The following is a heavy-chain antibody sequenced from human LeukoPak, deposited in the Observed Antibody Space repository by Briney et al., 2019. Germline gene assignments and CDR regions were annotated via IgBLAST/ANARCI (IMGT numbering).Heavy chain of an antibody. CDR1: GGSFSGYY. J-gene: IGHJ4*02. V-gene: IGHV4-31*11. CDR2: IYYSGST. D-gene: IGHD3-22*01. Sequence: SETLSLTCAVYGGSFSGYYWSWIRQHPGKGLEWIGYIYYSGSTYYNPSLKSRVTISVDTSKNQFSLKLSSVTAADTAVYYCARTDSSGYYLETFDYWGQGTLVTVSS. CDR3: ARTDSSGYYLETFDY.